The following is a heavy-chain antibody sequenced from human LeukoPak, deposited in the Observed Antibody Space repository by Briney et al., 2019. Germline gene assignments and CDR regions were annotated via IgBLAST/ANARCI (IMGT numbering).Heavy chain of an antibody. CDR3: ARDLGNDCSSTSCVG. V-gene: IGHV3-21*01. J-gene: IGHJ4*02. CDR1: GFTFSSYS. Sequence: GGSLRLSCAASGFTFSSYSMNWVRQAPGKGLEWVSSISSSSSYIYYADSVKGRFTISRDNAKNSLYLQMNSLRAEDTAVYYCARDLGNDCSSTSCVGWGQGTLITVSS. CDR2: ISSSSSYI. D-gene: IGHD2-2*01.